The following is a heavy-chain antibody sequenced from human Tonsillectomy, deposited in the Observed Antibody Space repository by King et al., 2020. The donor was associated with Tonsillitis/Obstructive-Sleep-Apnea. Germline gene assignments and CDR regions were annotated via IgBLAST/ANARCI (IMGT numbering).Heavy chain of an antibody. J-gene: IGHJ4*02. D-gene: IGHD3-22*01. CDR1: GGSISSYY. CDR2: IYYSGST. V-gene: IGHV4-59*01. Sequence: VQLQESGPGLVKPSETLSLTCTVSGGSISSYYWSWIQQPPGKGLEWIGYIYYSGSTNYNPSLKSRVTISVDTSKNQFSLKLSSVTAADTAVYYCARVAVRYYDSSGYYIFDYWGQGTLVTVSS. CDR3: ARVAVRYYDSSGYYIFDY.